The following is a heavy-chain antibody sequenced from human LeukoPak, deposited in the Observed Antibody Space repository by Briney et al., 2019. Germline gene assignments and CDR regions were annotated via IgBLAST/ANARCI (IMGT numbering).Heavy chain of an antibody. D-gene: IGHD1-26*01. J-gene: IGHJ6*02. CDR3: ARESRGSYPYYYNGMDV. CDR1: GFTVSNNY. V-gene: IGHV3-53*01. CDR2: IYSGGST. Sequence: GGSLRLSCAASGFTVSNNYMSWVRQAPGKGLEWVSVIYSGGSTYYADSVKGRFTISRDNSKNTLYLQMNSLRAEDTAMYYCARESRGSYPYYYNGMDVWGQGTTVTVS.